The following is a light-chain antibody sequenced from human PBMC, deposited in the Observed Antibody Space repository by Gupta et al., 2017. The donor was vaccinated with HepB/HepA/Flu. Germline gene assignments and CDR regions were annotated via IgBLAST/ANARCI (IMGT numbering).Light chain of an antibody. V-gene: IGLV2-14*03. CDR1: SSDVGAYNC. CDR2: DVS. J-gene: IGLJ2*01. CDR3: SSYTTSNTVV. Sequence: QSALTQPPSVSGSPGQSVTISCTGTSSDVGAYNCVSWYQQPPGKAPKLIIYDVSNRPSGVSNRFSGSKSGNTASLTISGLQAEDEADYYCSSYTTSNTVVFGSGTKLTVL.